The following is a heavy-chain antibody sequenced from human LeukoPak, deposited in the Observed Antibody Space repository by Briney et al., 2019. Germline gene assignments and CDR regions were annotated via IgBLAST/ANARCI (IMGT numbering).Heavy chain of an antibody. CDR1: GGSISSYY. Sequence: SETLSLTCSVSGGSISSYYWSWIRQPPGRGLEWIGYIYYSGRTSYNPSLKSRVTISVDTSKNQFSLKLSSVTAADTAVYYCARHRKNGYSYGRAFDYWGQGTLVTVSS. CDR2: IYYSGRT. CDR3: ARHRKNGYSYGRAFDY. J-gene: IGHJ4*02. V-gene: IGHV4-59*08. D-gene: IGHD5-18*01.